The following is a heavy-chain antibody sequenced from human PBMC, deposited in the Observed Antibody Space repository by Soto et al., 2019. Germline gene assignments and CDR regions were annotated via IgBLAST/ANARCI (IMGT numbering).Heavy chain of an antibody. CDR1: HGCVSSEPFY. V-gene: IGHV4-31*03. J-gene: IGHJ4*01. CDR2: IYYRVNT. D-gene: IGHD6-13*01. CDR3: ARSGYGSSDFDH. Sequence: PSETLSLTCTVSHGCVSSEPFYWTWIRQHPGKGLEWIGYIYYRVNTYYRPSLKSRVSISIDTSQNQFSLRLNSVTAADTAVYYCARSGYGSSDFDHWGQGTLVTVS.